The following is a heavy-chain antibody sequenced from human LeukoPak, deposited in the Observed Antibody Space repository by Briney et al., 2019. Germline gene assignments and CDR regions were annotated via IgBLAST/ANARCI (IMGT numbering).Heavy chain of an antibody. CDR1: GGSISSGDYY. V-gene: IGHV4-30-4*01. J-gene: IGHJ5*02. CDR2: IYYSGST. CDR3: VSAEYSYGHNWFDP. Sequence: PSETLSLTCTVSGGSISSGDYYWSWIRQPPGKGLEWIGYIYYSGSTYYNPSLKSRVTISVDKSKNQFSLKLSSVTAADTAVYYCVSAEYSYGHNWFDPWGQGTLVTVSS. D-gene: IGHD5-18*01.